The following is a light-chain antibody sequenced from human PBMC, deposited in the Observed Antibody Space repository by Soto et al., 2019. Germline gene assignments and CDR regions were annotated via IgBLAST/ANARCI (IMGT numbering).Light chain of an antibody. CDR3: QQRSNWPIT. J-gene: IGKJ5*01. V-gene: IGKV3D-20*02. CDR1: QSVSSSY. CDR2: GAS. Sequence: EIVLTQSPGTLSLSPWERATLSCMASQSVSSSYLAWYQQKPGQAPRLLIYGASSRATGIPDRFSGSGSGTDFTLTISRLEPEDFAVYYCQQRSNWPITFGQGTRLEIK.